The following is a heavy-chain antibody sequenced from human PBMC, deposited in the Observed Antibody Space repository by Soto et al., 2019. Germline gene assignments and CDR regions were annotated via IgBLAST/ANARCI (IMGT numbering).Heavy chain of an antibody. Sequence: GGSLRLSCAASGFTFSNDWMSWVRQGPGKGPEWVANIKQDGSEKYYVDSVKGRFTISRDNAKNSLYLQMTSLRAEDTAVYHCAKSLSAIPGDSWGQGTLVTVSS. CDR1: GFTFSNDW. V-gene: IGHV3-7*05. CDR2: IKQDGSEK. CDR3: AKSLSAIPGDS. D-gene: IGHD2-2*01. J-gene: IGHJ4*02.